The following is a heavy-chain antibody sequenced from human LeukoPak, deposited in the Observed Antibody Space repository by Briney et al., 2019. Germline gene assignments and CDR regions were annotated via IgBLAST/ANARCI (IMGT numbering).Heavy chain of an antibody. CDR1: GFTFTSSA. CDR3: AAFLGSGYHYVSDAFDI. D-gene: IGHD3-22*01. V-gene: IGHV1-58*02. Sequence: SVKVSCKASGFTFTSSAMQWVRQARGQRLEWIGWIVVGSGNTNYAQKFQERVTITRDMSTSTAYMELSSLRSEDTAVYYCAAFLGSGYHYVSDAFDIWGQGTMVTVSS. CDR2: IVVGSGNT. J-gene: IGHJ3*02.